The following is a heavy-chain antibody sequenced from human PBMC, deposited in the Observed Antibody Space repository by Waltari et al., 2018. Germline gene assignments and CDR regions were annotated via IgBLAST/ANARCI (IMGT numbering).Heavy chain of an antibody. CDR3: ARPYSSGWDLGHFDY. D-gene: IGHD6-19*01. Sequence: SSYAMQWARRARGRGLEGVAGISYDGSTTYYADSLKGRFSISRDNSKTTLYLQMNILRAEDTAVYYCARPYSSGWDLGHFDYWGQGTLVTVSS. V-gene: IGHV3-30-3*01. J-gene: IGHJ4*02. CDR1: SSYA. CDR2: ISYDGSTT.